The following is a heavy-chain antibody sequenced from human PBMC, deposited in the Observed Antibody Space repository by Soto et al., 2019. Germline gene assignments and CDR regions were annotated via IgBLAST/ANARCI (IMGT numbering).Heavy chain of an antibody. CDR2: IYPGDSDT. V-gene: IGHV5-51*01. J-gene: IGHJ5*02. CDR3: ACSPSAIVEGGWFDP. Sequence: GESLKISCKGSGYSFTSYWIGWVRQMPGKGLEWMGIIYPGDSDTRYSPSFQGQVTISADKSISTAYLQWSSLKASDTAMYYCACSPSAIVEGGWFDPWGQGTLVTVSS. CDR1: GYSFTSYW. D-gene: IGHD2-21*02.